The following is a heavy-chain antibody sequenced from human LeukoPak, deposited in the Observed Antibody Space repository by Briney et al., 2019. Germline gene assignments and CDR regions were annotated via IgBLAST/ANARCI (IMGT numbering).Heavy chain of an antibody. CDR1: GFTVSSNY. CDR3: ARGTAVIYYFAY. CDR2: IYSGGST. V-gene: IGHV3-53*01. Sequence: GGSLRLSCAASGFTVSSNYTSWVRQAPGKGLEWVSVIYSGGSTYYADSVKGRFTISRDNSKNTLYLQMNSLRAEDTAVYYCARGTAVIYYFAYWGQCTLVTVSS. D-gene: IGHD3-16*02. J-gene: IGHJ4*02.